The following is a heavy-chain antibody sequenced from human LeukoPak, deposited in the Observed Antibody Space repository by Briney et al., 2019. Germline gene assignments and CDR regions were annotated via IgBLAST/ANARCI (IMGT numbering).Heavy chain of an antibody. Sequence: ASVKVSCKASGYTFTGYYMHWVRQARGQGLEWMGKINPSNGGTNYAQKFQGRVTMTRDTSIGTAYMELNSLRSDDTAVYYCATDHTDMYTGFDYWGQGTLVTVSS. CDR1: GYTFTGYY. J-gene: IGHJ4*02. CDR3: ATDHTDMYTGFDY. V-gene: IGHV1-2*02. CDR2: INPSNGGT. D-gene: IGHD5-18*01.